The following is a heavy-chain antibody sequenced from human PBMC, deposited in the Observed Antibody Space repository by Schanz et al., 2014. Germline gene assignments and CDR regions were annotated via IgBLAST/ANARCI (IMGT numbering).Heavy chain of an antibody. CDR3: ARVLGKGYCSSTSCHSIRPYYYYGMDV. Sequence: EVQLVESGGGLIQPGGSLRLSCAVSGFTVNTNYMSWVRQAPGKGLEWISSMYINSGSTQYADSVKGRFIISRDNAKNSLHLQMNTLRAEDTAVYYCARVLGKGYCSSTSCHSIRPYYYYGMDVWGQGTTVTVSS. J-gene: IGHJ6*02. CDR2: MYINSGST. V-gene: IGHV3-53*01. D-gene: IGHD2-2*01. CDR1: GFTVNTNY.